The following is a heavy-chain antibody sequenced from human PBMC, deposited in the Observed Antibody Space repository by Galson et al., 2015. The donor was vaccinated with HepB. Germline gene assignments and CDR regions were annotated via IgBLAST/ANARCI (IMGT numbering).Heavy chain of an antibody. J-gene: IGHJ3*02. CDR2: IKQDGSEK. V-gene: IGHV3-7*01. Sequence: SLRLSCAASGFTFSSYWMSWVRQAPGKGLEWVANIKQDGSEKYYVDSVKGRFTISRDNSKNTLYLQMNSLRAEDTAVYYCARERDSRPAGDAFDNWGQGTMVTVSS. CDR3: ARERDSRPAGDAFDN. D-gene: IGHD6-13*01. CDR1: GFTFSSYW.